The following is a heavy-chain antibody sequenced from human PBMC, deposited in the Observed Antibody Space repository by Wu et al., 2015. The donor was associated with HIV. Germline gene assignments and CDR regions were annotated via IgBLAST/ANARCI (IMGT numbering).Heavy chain of an antibody. V-gene: IGHV1-69*05. CDR1: GNTFNA. D-gene: IGHD3-10*01. Sequence: QVQLVQSGAEVKKPGSSVKISCRASGNTFNAINWVRQAPGQGLEWMGGIIPLFGTRDYAQSLQGRLTITTDESTSTAYMTLSSLRSEDTAVYYCARSSFKMVRGVTMYYFDYWGQGTLVTVSS. J-gene: IGHJ4*02. CDR2: IIPLFGTR. CDR3: ARSSFKMVRGVTMYYFDY.